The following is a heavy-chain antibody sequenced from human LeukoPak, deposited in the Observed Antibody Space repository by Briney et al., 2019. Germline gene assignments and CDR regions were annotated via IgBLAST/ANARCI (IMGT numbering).Heavy chain of an antibody. D-gene: IGHD3-22*01. CDR3: AKERHYCDSSGYSFDAFDI. J-gene: IGHJ3*02. CDR1: GFTFSSYA. V-gene: IGHV3-23*01. Sequence: GGSLRLSCAASGFTFSSYAMSWVRQAPGKGREWVSAISGSGGSTYYADSVKGRFTISRDNSKNTLYLQMNSLRAEDTAVYYCAKERHYCDSSGYSFDAFDIWGQGTMVTVSS. CDR2: ISGSGGST.